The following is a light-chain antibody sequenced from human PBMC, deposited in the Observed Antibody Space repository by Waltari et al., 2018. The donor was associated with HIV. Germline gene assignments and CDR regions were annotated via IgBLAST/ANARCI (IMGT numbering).Light chain of an antibody. Sequence: QSALAQPASVSGSPGQSITISCTGTSSDVGSYNYVSWYQHHPGKAPKLMIYEVTSRPSWVSNRFSGSKSGNTASLTISGLQAEDEADYYCSSFTASGTQVFGGGTKLTVL. CDR3: SSFTASGTQV. CDR1: SSDVGSYNY. CDR2: EVT. V-gene: IGLV2-14*01. J-gene: IGLJ3*02.